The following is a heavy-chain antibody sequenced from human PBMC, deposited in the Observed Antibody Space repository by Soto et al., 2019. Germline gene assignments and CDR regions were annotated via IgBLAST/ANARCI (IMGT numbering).Heavy chain of an antibody. J-gene: IGHJ4*02. D-gene: IGHD3-10*01. CDR1: GYTFRSYG. CDR2: TSPYNGHT. Sequence: QVQLVQSGAEVKKPGASVKVSCKTSGYTFRSYGISWVRQAPGQGLEWMGWTSPYNGHTNYAQKFQGRVTMTTDTSTTTAYMELRSLRYDDTAVYSCPRVGYYGAGTSDYWGQGTLVNVSS. V-gene: IGHV1-18*01. CDR3: PRVGYYGAGTSDY.